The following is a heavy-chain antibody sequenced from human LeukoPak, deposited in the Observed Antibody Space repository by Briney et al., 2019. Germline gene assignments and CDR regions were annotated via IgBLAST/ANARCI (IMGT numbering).Heavy chain of an antibody. J-gene: IGHJ4*02. Sequence: GESLKISCKGSEYSFTSYGIDWVRRMPGKGLEWMGNIYPGDSETTYSPSFQGQVTISADKSISTAYLQWSSLKASDTAMYYCARLNYGSGSHPIDYWGQETLVTVSS. CDR2: IYPGDSET. D-gene: IGHD3-10*01. V-gene: IGHV5-51*01. CDR3: ARLNYGSGSHPIDY. CDR1: EYSFTSYG.